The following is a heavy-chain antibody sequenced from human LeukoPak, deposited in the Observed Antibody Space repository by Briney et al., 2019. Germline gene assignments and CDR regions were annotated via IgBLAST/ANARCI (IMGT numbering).Heavy chain of an antibody. CDR2: ISWNSGSI. Sequence: GRSLRLSCAASGFTFDDYAMHWVRQAPGKGLEWVSGISWNSGSIGYADSVKGRFTISRDNAKNSLYLQMNGLRAEDTALYYCAKAYYYYGMDVWGQGTTVTVSS. J-gene: IGHJ6*02. CDR1: GFTFDDYA. V-gene: IGHV3-9*01. CDR3: AKAYYYYGMDV.